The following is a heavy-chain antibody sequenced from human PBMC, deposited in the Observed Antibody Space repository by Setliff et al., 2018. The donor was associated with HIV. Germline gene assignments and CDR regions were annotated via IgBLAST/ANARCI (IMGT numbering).Heavy chain of an antibody. CDR3: ARVRERIGVTGTDDAFDI. J-gene: IGHJ3*02. V-gene: IGHV1-18*01. CDR1: GYTFSSFA. Sequence: ASVKVSCKASGYTFSSFAMSWVRLAPGQGLEWMGWISPYNGNTNYAQRFQGRLTMTTDTSTITAYMELRSLRSDDTAVYYCARVRERIGVTGTDDAFDIWGQGTAVTVSS. CDR2: ISPYNGNT. D-gene: IGHD3-3*01.